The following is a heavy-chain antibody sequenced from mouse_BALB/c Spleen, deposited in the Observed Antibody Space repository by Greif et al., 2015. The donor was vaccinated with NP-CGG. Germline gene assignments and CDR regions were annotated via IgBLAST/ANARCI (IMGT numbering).Heavy chain of an antibody. CDR1: GYTFTSYW. CDR2: IYPSTGYT. Sequence: QVQLQQSGAELAKPGASVKMSCKASGYTFTSYWMHWVKQRPGQGLEWIGYIYPSTGYTEYNQKFKDKATLTADKSSSTAYMQLSSLTSEDSAVYYCARRVYYFDYWGQGTTLTVSS. J-gene: IGHJ2*01. CDR3: ARRVYYFDY. V-gene: IGHV1-7*01.